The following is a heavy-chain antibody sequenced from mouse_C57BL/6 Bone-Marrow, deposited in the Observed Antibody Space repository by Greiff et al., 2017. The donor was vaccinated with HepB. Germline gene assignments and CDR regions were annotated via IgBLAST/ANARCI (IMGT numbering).Heavy chain of an antibody. CDR3: ARPYGNYVPDFDY. D-gene: IGHD2-1*01. Sequence: EVQVVESGGGLVKPGGSLKLSCAASGFTFSSYAMSWVRQTPEKRLEWVATISDGGSYTYYPDNVKGRFTISRDNAKNNLYLQMSHLKSEDTAMYYCARPYGNYVPDFDYWGQGTTLTVSS. J-gene: IGHJ2*01. V-gene: IGHV5-4*01. CDR2: ISDGGSYT. CDR1: GFTFSSYA.